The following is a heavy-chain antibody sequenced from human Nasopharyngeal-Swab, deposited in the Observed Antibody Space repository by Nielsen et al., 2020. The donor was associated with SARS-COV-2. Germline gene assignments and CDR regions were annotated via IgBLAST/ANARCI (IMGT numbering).Heavy chain of an antibody. CDR2: INTDGSST. CDR1: GFCSSHYW. V-gene: IGHV3-74*01. D-gene: IGHD6-19*01. CDR3: AKETDLGSSFDY. J-gene: IGHJ4*03. Sequence: GGSLRLSCAASGFCSSHYWMHWVRQVPGKGLGWVSRINTDGSSTNCADSVRGRFTISRDNAKNSLYLQMNSLRAEDTALYYCAKETDLGSSFDYWGQGTTVTVSS.